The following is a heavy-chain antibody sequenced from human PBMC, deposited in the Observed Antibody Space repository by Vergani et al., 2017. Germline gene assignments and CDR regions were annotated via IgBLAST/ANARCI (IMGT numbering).Heavy chain of an antibody. D-gene: IGHD5-12*01. J-gene: IGHJ4*02. V-gene: IGHV1-3*01. CDR2: INAGNGNT. CDR1: GYTFTGYY. CDR3: VRGYAPEVLYFDY. Sequence: QVQLVQSGAEVKKPGASVKVSCKASGYTFTGYYMHWVRQAPGQRLEWMGWINAGNGNTKYSQKFQGRVTITRDTSASTAYMELSSLRSEDTAVYYCVRGYAPEVLYFDYWGQGTLVTVSS.